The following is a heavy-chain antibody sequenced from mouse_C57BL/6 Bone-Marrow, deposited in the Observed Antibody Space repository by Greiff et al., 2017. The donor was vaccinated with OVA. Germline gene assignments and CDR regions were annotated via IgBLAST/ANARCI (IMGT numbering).Heavy chain of an antibody. CDR1: GFTFTDYY. Sequence: VHVKQSGPVLVKPGPSVKISCKASGFTFTDYYMHWVKQSHGKSLEWIGLVYPYNGGTSYNQKFKGKATLTVDTSSSTAYMELNSLTSEDSAVYYCARVYYYGSSYRNWYFDVWGTGTTVTVSS. CDR3: ARVYYYGSSYRNWYFDV. D-gene: IGHD1-1*01. CDR2: VYPYNGGT. V-gene: IGHV1-36*01. J-gene: IGHJ1*03.